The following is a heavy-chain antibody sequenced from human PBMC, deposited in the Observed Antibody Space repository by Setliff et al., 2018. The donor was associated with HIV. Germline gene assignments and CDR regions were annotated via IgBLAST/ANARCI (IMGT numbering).Heavy chain of an antibody. J-gene: IGHJ4*02. D-gene: IGHD2-2*02. Sequence: SETLSLTCTVSGSSVTNNYWSWIRQAPGKGLEWLGYVHSSGSTNYNPSLKSRVTMSVDTSKNQLSLKVASVTAADTALYFCARQDRYCTSTDCYRYFNYWGQGTLVTVSS. V-gene: IGHV4-59*02. CDR3: ARQDRYCTSTDCYRYFNY. CDR1: GSSVTNNY. CDR2: VHSSGST.